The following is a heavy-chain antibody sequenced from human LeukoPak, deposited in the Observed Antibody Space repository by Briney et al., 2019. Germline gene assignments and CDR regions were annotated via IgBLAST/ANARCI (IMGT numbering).Heavy chain of an antibody. J-gene: IGHJ4*02. V-gene: IGHV1-18*01. CDR1: GYTFTSYG. CDR2: ISAYNGNT. D-gene: IGHD1-26*01. Sequence: ASVKVSCKASGYTFTSYGISWVRQAPGQGLEWMGWISAYNGNTNYAQKFQGRVTMTRDTSTSTIYMELSSLRSEDTAVYYCATSEGRYSGREGYWGQGTLVTVSS. CDR3: ATSEGRYSGREGY.